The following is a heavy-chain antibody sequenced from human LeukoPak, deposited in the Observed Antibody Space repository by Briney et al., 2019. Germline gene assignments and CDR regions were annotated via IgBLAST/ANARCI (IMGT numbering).Heavy chain of an antibody. Sequence: EASVKVSCKASGGTFSSYAISWVRQAPGQGLEWMGGIIPIFGTANYAQKFQGRVTITADESTSTAYMELSSLRSEDTAVYYCARGRENYDSSGYYRALHFDYWGQGTLVTVSS. CDR1: GGTFSSYA. CDR2: IIPIFGTA. CDR3: ARGRENYDSSGYYRALHFDY. J-gene: IGHJ4*02. D-gene: IGHD3-22*01. V-gene: IGHV1-69*13.